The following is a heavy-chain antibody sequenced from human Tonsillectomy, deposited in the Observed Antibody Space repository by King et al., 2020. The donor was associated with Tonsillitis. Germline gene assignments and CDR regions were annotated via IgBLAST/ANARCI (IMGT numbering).Heavy chain of an antibody. D-gene: IGHD3-10*01. CDR1: GGSINRSNFY. Sequence: QLQESGPGLVKPSETLSLTCTVSGGSINRSNFYWGWTRQTPGKGLEWIGTIFHDGSAYYNPSLTSRVSISLYMYKNQFSLKLSSMTAADTAVYFCARHRPAYYRIVKRESRPLDMWGQGTMVTVSS. J-gene: IGHJ3*02. V-gene: IGHV4-39*01. CDR2: IFHDGSA. CDR3: ARHRPAYYRIVKRESRPLDM.